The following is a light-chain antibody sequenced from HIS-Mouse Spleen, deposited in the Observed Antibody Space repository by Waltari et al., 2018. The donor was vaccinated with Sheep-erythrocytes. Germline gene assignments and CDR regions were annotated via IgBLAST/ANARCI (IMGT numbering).Light chain of an antibody. CDR2: DVS. CDR1: SSDVGGYNY. V-gene: IGLV2-11*01. J-gene: IGLJ1*01. Sequence: QSALTQPRSVSGSPGQSVTISCTGTSSDVGGYNYVSWYQQHPGKAPKLMIYDVSMRPLGVPVRFSGSKSGNTASLTISGLQAEDEADYYCCSYAGSYNHVFATGTKVTVL. CDR3: CSYAGSYNHV.